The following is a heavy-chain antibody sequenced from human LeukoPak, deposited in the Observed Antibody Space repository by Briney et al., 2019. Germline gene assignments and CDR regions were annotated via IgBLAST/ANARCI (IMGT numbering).Heavy chain of an antibody. CDR3: AKDVAAGDSSGTGAFDI. J-gene: IGHJ3*02. V-gene: IGHV3-11*01. CDR2: ISSSGSTI. Sequence: GGSLRLSCAASGFTFSDFYMSWIRQAPGKGLEWVSYISSSGSTIYYADSVKGRFTISRDNAKNSLYLQMNSLRAEDTAVYYCAKDVAAGDSSGTGAFDIWGQGTMVTVSS. CDR1: GFTFSDFY. D-gene: IGHD3-22*01.